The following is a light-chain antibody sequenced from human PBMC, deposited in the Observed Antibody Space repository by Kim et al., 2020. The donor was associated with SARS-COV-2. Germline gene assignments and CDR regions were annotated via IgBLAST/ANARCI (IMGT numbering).Light chain of an antibody. Sequence: QSIPISCTGTSRDVGSYNPVSWYQQHPGKAPKLMIYEVSKRPSGVSNRFSGSKSGNTASLTISGLQAEDEADYYCCSYAGSSTSVVFGGGTQLTVL. V-gene: IGLV2-23*02. CDR1: SRDVGSYNP. J-gene: IGLJ2*01. CDR2: EVS. CDR3: CSYAGSSTSVV.